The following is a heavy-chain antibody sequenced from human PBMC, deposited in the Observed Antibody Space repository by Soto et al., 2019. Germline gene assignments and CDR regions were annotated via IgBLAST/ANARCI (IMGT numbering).Heavy chain of an antibody. CDR2: ISAYNGNT. D-gene: IGHD3-10*01. J-gene: IGHJ3*02. V-gene: IGHV1-18*04. CDR1: GYTFTSYG. CDR3: ASAKRITMVRGVTFDAFDI. Sequence: QVQLVQSGAEVKKPGASVKVSCKASGYTFTSYGISWVRQAPGQGLEWMGWISAYNGNTNYAQKLQGRVTMTTDTSTSPAYMELRSLRSDDTAVYYCASAKRITMVRGVTFDAFDIWGQGTMVTVSS.